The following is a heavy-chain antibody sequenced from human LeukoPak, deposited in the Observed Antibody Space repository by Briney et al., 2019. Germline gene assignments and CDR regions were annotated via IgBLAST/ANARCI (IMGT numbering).Heavy chain of an antibody. CDR2: IYYSGST. V-gene: IGHV4-59*01. CDR3: ARVSGITGTGRWFDP. Sequence: SETLSLTCTVSGGSISSYYWSWIRQPPGKGLEWIGYIYYSGSTNYNPSLKSRVTISVDTSKNQFSLKLSSVTAADTAVYYCARVSGITGTGRWFDPWGQGTLVTVSS. CDR1: GGSISSYY. J-gene: IGHJ5*02. D-gene: IGHD1-7*01.